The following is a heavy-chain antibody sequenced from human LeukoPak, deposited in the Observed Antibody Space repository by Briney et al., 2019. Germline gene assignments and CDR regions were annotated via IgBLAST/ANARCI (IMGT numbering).Heavy chain of an antibody. CDR1: GFTFSS. V-gene: IGHV3-23*01. D-gene: IGHD2-2*01. J-gene: IGHJ4*02. CDR3: AHGSMYQLDY. CDR2: IIGGPGST. Sequence: GGSLRLSCAASGFTFSSMTWVRQAPGKGLEWVSGIIGGPGSTYYADSVKGRFTIFRDNSKNTLYLQMNSLRAEDTAVYYCAHGSMYQLDYWGQGTLVTVSS.